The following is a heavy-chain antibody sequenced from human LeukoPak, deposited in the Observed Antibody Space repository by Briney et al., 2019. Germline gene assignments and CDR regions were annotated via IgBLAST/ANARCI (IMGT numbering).Heavy chain of an antibody. CDR1: GYTFTSYG. D-gene: IGHD3-22*01. Sequence: GASVKVSCKASGYTFTSYGISWVRQAPGQGLEWMGWISVYNGKTNYAQKFQGRVTMTTDTSTSTAYLDLRSLRSDDTAVYYCAAQASGYFRYYFDYWGQGTLVTVSS. V-gene: IGHV1-18*01. CDR2: ISVYNGKT. J-gene: IGHJ4*02. CDR3: AAQASGYFRYYFDY.